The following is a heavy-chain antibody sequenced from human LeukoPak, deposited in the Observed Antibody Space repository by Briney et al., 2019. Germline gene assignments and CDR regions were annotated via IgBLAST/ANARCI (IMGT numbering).Heavy chain of an antibody. V-gene: IGHV4-59*01. CDR3: ARETTAMVSYFDY. Sequence: PSETLSLTCTVSGGSISSYYWSWIRQPPGKGLEWIGYIYYSGSTNYDPSLKSRVTISVDTSKNQFSLKLSSVTAADTAVYYCARETTAMVSYFDYWGQGTLVTISS. CDR1: GGSISSYY. CDR2: IYYSGST. J-gene: IGHJ4*02. D-gene: IGHD5-18*01.